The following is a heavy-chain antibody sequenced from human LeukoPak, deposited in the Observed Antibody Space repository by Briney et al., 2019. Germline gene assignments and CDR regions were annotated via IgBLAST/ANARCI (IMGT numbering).Heavy chain of an antibody. Sequence: GASVKVSCKASGYTFTGHYMHWVRQAPGQGLEWMGWINPNSGVTNYGQKFQGRVTMTRDTSINTVYMELSRLRSDDTAVYYCARVVAVTGPGWFAPWGQGTLVTVSS. J-gene: IGHJ5*02. CDR2: INPNSGVT. CDR1: GYTFTGHY. V-gene: IGHV1-2*02. CDR3: ARVVAVTGPGWFAP. D-gene: IGHD6-19*01.